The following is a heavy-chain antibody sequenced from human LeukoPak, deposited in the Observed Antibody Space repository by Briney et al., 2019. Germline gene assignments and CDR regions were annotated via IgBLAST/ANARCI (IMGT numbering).Heavy chain of an antibody. Sequence: SETLSLTCTVSGGSISSGDYYWSWIRQPPGKGLEWIGYIYYSGSTYYNPSLKSRVTISVDTSKNQFSLKLSSVTAADTAVYYCARHLLEGYFDYWGQGTLVTVPS. CDR3: ARHLLEGYFDY. CDR2: IYYSGST. J-gene: IGHJ4*02. D-gene: IGHD3-3*01. V-gene: IGHV4-30-4*01. CDR1: GGSISSGDYY.